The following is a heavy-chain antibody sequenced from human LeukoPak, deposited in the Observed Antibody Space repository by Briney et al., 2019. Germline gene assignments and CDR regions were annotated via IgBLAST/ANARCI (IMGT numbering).Heavy chain of an antibody. V-gene: IGHV1-18*01. CDR2: IXXYSGNT. D-gene: IGHD6-19*01. CDR1: GYLFINYG. Sequence: ASVRVSCKASGYLFINYGISWLRQAPGQGLECXXXIXXYSGNTDYAQKLQGRVTMTTDTSTTTAYMELRSLRFDDTAVYYCARTSGVSVAGSPYYFDFWGQGTLISVSS. CDR3: ARTSGVSVAGSPYYFDF. J-gene: IGHJ4*02.